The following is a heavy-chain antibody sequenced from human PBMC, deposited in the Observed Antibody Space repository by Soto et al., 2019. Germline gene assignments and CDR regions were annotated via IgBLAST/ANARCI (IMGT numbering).Heavy chain of an antibody. D-gene: IGHD6-6*01. CDR3: ARETRIAARWMGQDNDY. V-gene: IGHV3-48*01. J-gene: IGHJ4*02. Sequence: PGGSLRLSCAASGFTFSSYSMSWVRQAPGKGLEWVSYTSSSSSTIYYADSVKGRFTISRDNAKNSLYLQMNSLRAEDTAVYYCARETRIAARWMGQDNDYWGQGTLVTVSS. CDR1: GFTFSSYS. CDR2: TSSSSSTI.